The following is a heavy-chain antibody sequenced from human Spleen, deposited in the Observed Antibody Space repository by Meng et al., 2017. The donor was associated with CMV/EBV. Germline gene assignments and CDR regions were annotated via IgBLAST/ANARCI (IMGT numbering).Heavy chain of an antibody. V-gene: IGHV1-69*05. CDR1: GGTFKDHN. Sequence: NACGGTFKDHNLKWGRQAPGKRLEGMGGILPSFGTTNHATKVQGRLTGPTESTRTVYMELSSLRSEDTAKFYCTGVRSRSWHWYSDLWGRGTLVTVSS. CDR2: ILPSFGTT. D-gene: IGHD6-13*01. J-gene: IGHJ2*01. CDR3: TGVRSRSWHWYSDL.